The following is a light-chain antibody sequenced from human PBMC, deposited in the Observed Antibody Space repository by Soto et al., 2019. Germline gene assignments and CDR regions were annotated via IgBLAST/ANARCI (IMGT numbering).Light chain of an antibody. J-gene: IGKJ4*01. CDR1: QSLLSNNKNF. Sequence: DIVLTQSPDSLTVSLGERATINCKSSQSLLSNNKNFIGWFQKRPGQPPKVLFSWTSTRESGVPDRFAGSGYATDFTLTISNLQAEDVAVYYCQQHYSAPLTFGGGTKVEIK. CDR2: WTS. CDR3: QQHYSAPLT. V-gene: IGKV4-1*01.